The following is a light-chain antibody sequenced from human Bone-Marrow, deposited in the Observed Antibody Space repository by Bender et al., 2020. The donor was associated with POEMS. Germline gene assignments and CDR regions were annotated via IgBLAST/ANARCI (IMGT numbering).Light chain of an antibody. J-gene: IGLJ1*01. CDR3: CSYVGTTTFDI. CDR1: SSDIGL. Sequence: QSALAQPAFVSGSPGQSITISCAGTSSDIGLVSWYQQRPGNAPKLMIYEGTERPSGVSDRFSASKSGNTASLTISGLQAEDEADYYCCSYVGTTTFDIFGTGTKVTVL. CDR2: EGT. V-gene: IGLV2-23*03.